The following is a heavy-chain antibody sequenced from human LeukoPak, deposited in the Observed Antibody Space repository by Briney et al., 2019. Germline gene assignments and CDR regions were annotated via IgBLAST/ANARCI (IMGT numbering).Heavy chain of an antibody. Sequence: PGGSLRLSCAASGFTVSINYMSCVRDAPGKGLEWGSDIYSGGNTYYPDSVKGRFPISRDNSKNTLYLQMNSLRAEDTAVYYCARAYSSGWYDPYYFDYWGQGTLVTVSS. CDR3: ARAYSSGWYDPYYFDY. D-gene: IGHD6-19*01. V-gene: IGHV3-53*01. J-gene: IGHJ4*02. CDR2: IYSGGNT. CDR1: GFTVSINY.